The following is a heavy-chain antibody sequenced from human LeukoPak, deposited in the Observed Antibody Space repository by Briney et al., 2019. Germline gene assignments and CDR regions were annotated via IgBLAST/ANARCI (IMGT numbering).Heavy chain of an antibody. V-gene: IGHV4-30-2*01. J-gene: IGHJ4*02. CDR2: VYHGGTT. Sequence: PQTLSLTCAVSGGSISSRDYSWNWIRQPPGKGLEWIGSVYHGGTTYYNPSLKSRVSISEDRSNNQFFLKLSSVTAADTAMYFCARSPRGNYFDSWGEGTLVTVSS. D-gene: IGHD6-25*01. CDR3: ARSPRGNYFDS. CDR1: GGSISSRDYS.